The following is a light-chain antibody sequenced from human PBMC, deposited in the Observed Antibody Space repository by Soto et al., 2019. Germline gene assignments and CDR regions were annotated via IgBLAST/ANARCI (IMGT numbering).Light chain of an antibody. J-gene: IGLJ2*01. CDR3: QSYDINLSLI. V-gene: IGLV1-40*01. Sequence: QAVVTQPPSVSGAPGQRVTISCTGSRSNIGAGNNVYWYQQIPGTAPKLLISDNSNRPSGVPGRFSASKSGTSASLAITGLQAEDEADYFCQSYDINLSLIFGGGTKLTVL. CDR2: DNS. CDR1: RSNIGAGNN.